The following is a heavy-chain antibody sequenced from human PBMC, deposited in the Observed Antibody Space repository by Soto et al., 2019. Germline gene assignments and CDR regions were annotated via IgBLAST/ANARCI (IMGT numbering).Heavy chain of an antibody. Sequence: SETLSLTCDVSGDTISTGGYTWAWIRQPPGKALEWIGHTYHSGNPYYNPSLKSRVTISVDTSKNHFSLKLSSVTAADTAVYYCARVCPRSIYYDSSGYYYVWFDPWGQGTLVTVSS. D-gene: IGHD3-22*01. V-gene: IGHV4-30-2*05. CDR3: ARVCPRSIYYDSSGYYYVWFDP. J-gene: IGHJ5*02. CDR2: TYHSGNP. CDR1: GDTISTGGYT.